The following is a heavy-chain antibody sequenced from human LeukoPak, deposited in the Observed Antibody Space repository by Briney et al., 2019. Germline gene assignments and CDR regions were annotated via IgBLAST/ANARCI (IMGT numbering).Heavy chain of an antibody. CDR3: AEGYCSRTSCYIPSRY. Sequence: SVKVPYKACRGTFSRYAISWVRQAPGQGLEGMGGIIPILGTADNAKKIQCRVTITTDESTSTAYMELRSLRSEDAAVYYFAEGYCSRTSCYIPSRYWGQGTLVTVSS. CDR2: IIPILGTA. CDR1: RGTFSRYA. D-gene: IGHD2-2*02. J-gene: IGHJ4*02. V-gene: IGHV1-69*05.